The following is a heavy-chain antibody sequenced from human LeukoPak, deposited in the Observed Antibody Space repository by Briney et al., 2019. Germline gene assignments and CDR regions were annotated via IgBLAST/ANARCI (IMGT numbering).Heavy chain of an antibody. CDR2: IYYSGST. CDR3: ARGRYTFDY. Sequence: SETLSHTCTVSGGSISGYYWTWIRQPPGKGLEYIGYIYYSGSTNHNPSLKRRVTISVDTSKNQFSLKLSSVTAADTAAYYCARGRYTFDYWGQGTLVTVSS. V-gene: IGHV4-59*01. D-gene: IGHD1-1*01. J-gene: IGHJ4*02. CDR1: GGSISGYY.